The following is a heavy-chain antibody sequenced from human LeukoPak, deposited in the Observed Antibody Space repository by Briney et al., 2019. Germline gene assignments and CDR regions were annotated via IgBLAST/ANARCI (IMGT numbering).Heavy chain of an antibody. D-gene: IGHD3-10*01. J-gene: IGHJ4*02. V-gene: IGHV4-39*06. CDR3: ARRRGVRGGNFDY. CDR2: IYYSGST. Sequence: PSETLSLTCTVSGGSISSSSYYWGWIRQPPGKGLEWIGSIYYSGSTYYNPSLKSRVTISVDTSKNQFTLKLSSVTAADTAVYYCARRRGVRGGNFDYWGQGTLVTVSS. CDR1: GGSISSSSYY.